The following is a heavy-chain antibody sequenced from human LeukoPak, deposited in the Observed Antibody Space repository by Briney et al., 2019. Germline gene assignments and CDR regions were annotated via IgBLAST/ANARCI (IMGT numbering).Heavy chain of an antibody. CDR1: GFTFSSYL. CDR3: VRGGVTGSGTYYVLN. V-gene: IGHV3-74*01. Sequence: GGSLRLSCAASGFTFSSYLMHWVRQVPGKGLVWVSRINNDGSTTRYADSVKGRFTISRDNAKNTVYLQMNSLRAEDTAVYYCVRGGVTGSGTYYVLNWGQGTLITVSS. CDR2: INNDGSTT. D-gene: IGHD3-10*01. J-gene: IGHJ4*02.